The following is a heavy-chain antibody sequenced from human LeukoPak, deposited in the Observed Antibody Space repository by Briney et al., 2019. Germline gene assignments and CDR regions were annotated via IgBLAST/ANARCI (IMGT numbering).Heavy chain of an antibody. CDR2: IYSGGST. J-gene: IGHJ3*02. V-gene: IGHV3-53*01. D-gene: IGHD3-22*01. CDR1: GFTVSSNY. Sequence: GGSLRLSCAASGFTVSSNYMSWVRQAPGKGLEWVSVIYSGGSTYYADSVKDRFTISRDNSKNTLYLQMNSLRAEDTAVYYCARDQYYYDSSGYYWWAFDIWGQGTMVTVSS. CDR3: ARDQYYYDSSGYYWWAFDI.